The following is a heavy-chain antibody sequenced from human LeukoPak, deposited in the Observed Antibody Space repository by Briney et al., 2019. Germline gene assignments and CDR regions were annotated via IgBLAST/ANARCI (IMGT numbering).Heavy chain of an antibody. CDR3: ATVSKGSSLEDY. CDR2: ISADGKIP. Sequence: GGSLRLSCAASGFTFSAYGMNWVRQAPGKGLEWVSAISADGKIPCYTDAVKGRFTISRDNAKNTLYLQMNNLRAEGTAVYYCATVSKGSSLEDYWGQGTRATVSS. CDR1: GFTFSAYG. J-gene: IGHJ4*02. D-gene: IGHD1-26*01. V-gene: IGHV3-23*01.